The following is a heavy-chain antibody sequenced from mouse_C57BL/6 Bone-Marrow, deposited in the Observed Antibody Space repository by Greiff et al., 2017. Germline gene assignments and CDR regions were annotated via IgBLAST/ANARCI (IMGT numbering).Heavy chain of an antibody. CDR2: IHPNSGST. CDR3: ASPGGFFAY. V-gene: IGHV1-64*01. D-gene: IGHD4-1*01. J-gene: IGHJ3*01. CDR1: GYTFTSYW. Sequence: QVQLQQSGAELVKPGASVKLSCKASGYTFTSYWMHWVKQRPGQGLEWIGMIHPNSGSTNYTEKFKSKATLTVDKSSSTAYMQLSSLTSEDSAVYYCASPGGFFAYWGQGTLVTVSA.